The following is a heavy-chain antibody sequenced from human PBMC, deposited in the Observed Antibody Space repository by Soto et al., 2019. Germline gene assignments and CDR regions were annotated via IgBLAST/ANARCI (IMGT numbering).Heavy chain of an antibody. CDR2: IYSAGNT. CDR3: ARDLAGPFDY. V-gene: IGHV3-66*01. J-gene: IGHJ4*02. Sequence: GSLRLSCAVSGFTVSSNYMSWVRQAPGKGLEWISIIYSAGNTYYADSVKGRFTISRDNSKNTLYLQMNSLGAEDTAVYYCARDLAGPFDYWGQGTLVTVSS. D-gene: IGHD6-19*01. CDR1: GFTVSSNY.